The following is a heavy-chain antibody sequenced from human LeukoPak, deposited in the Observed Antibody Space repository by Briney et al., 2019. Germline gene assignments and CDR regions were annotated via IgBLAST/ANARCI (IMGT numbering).Heavy chain of an antibody. Sequence: ASVKVFCKASGYTFTGYYMHWVRQAPGQGVEWLGWINPNSGGTNYAQKFQGRVTMTRDTSISTAYMELSRLRSDDTAVYYCARDYASGSFQPLDYWGQGTLVTVSS. V-gene: IGHV1-2*02. CDR3: ARDYASGSFQPLDY. D-gene: IGHD3-10*01. CDR1: GYTFTGYY. CDR2: INPNSGGT. J-gene: IGHJ4*02.